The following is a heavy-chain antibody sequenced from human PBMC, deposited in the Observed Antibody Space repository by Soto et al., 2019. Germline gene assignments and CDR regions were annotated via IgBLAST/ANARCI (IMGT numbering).Heavy chain of an antibody. J-gene: IGHJ4*02. D-gene: IGHD5-18*01. CDR3: ATQGGYSYGLEYYFDY. Sequence: VSVKVSCKASGYTFTGDYMHWVRQAPGKGLEWMGWINTNTGGTNYAQKFQGWVTMTRDASISTAYMELSRLGSDDTAVYYCATQGGYSYGLEYYFDYWGQGTPVTVSS. CDR2: INTNTGGT. V-gene: IGHV1-2*04. CDR1: GYTFTGDY.